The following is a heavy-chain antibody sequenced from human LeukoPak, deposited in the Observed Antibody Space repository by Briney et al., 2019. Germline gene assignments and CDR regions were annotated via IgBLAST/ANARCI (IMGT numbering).Heavy chain of an antibody. CDR3: ARARYGSGSYWY. Sequence: PSETLSLTCAVYGGSFSGYYWSWIRLPPGKGLEWIGEINHSGSTNYNPSLKSRVTISVDTSKNQFSLKLSSVTAADTAVYYCARARYGSGSYWYWGQGTLVTVSS. J-gene: IGHJ4*02. V-gene: IGHV4-34*01. D-gene: IGHD3-10*01. CDR2: INHSGST. CDR1: GGSFSGYY.